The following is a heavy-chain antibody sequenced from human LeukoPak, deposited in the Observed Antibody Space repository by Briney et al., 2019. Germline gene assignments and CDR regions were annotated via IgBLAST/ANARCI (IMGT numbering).Heavy chain of an antibody. Sequence: ASVRVSCKASGYTFTVYYMHWVRQAPGQGLEWMGWINPNSGGTNYAQKFQGWVTMTRDTSISTAYMELSRLRSEDTAVYYCAPLDYGDYGGYDYWGQGTLVTVSS. CDR3: APLDYGDYGGYDY. CDR2: INPNSGGT. CDR1: GYTFTVYY. V-gene: IGHV1-2*04. J-gene: IGHJ4*02. D-gene: IGHD4-17*01.